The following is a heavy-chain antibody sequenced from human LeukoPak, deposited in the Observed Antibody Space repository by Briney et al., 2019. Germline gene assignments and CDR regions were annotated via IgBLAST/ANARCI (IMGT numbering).Heavy chain of an antibody. J-gene: IGHJ5*02. CDR2: IYPGDSDT. CDR3: ARFGEPDYYDSSGYYYVLENWFDP. CDR1: GYSFTSYW. D-gene: IGHD3-22*01. V-gene: IGHV5-51*01. Sequence: GESLKISCKGSGYSFTSYWIGWVRQMPGKGLEWMGIIYPGDSDTRYSPSFQGQVTISADKSISTAYLQWSSLKASDTAMYYCARFGEPDYYDSSGYYYVLENWFDPWGQGTLVTVSS.